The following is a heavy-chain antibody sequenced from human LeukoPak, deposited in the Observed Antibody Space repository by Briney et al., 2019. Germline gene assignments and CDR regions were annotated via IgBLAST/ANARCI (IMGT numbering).Heavy chain of an antibody. D-gene: IGHD5-24*01. CDR3: ARDGNRRDGYNWGLDY. CDR2: IYYSGST. J-gene: IGHJ4*02. Sequence: SETLSLTCTVSGGSISSSSYYWGWIRQPPGKGLEWIGSIYYSGSTYYNPSLKSRVTISVDTSKNQFSLKLSSVTAADTAVYYCARDGNRRDGYNWGLDYWGQGTLVTVSS. V-gene: IGHV4-39*07. CDR1: GGSISSSSYY.